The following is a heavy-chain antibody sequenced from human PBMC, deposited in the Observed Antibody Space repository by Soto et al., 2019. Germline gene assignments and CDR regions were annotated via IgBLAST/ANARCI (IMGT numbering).Heavy chain of an antibody. CDR3: ASSDYGDDEGGYFDC. D-gene: IGHD4-17*01. V-gene: IGHV1-45*02. Sequence: GASVKVSCKASGYTFTSRYLHWVRQAPGQALEWMGWITPFNGHSIYAQKFQDRVTITRDRSMSTAYMELSSLRSEDTAIYYCASSDYGDDEGGYFDCWGQGALVTSPQ. J-gene: IGHJ4*02. CDR2: ITPFNGHS. CDR1: GYTFTSRY.